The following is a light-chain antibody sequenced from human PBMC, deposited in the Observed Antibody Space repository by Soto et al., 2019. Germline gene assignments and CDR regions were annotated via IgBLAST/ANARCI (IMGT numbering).Light chain of an antibody. CDR3: TSYSSSSPVL. V-gene: IGLV2-14*01. Sequence: QSALTQPASVSGSLGQSITIPCTGTSSDVGAYNYVSWYQQHPDKAPKLLIFEVTNRPSGVSGRFSGSKSGITASLSISGLQPEDEADYYCTSYSSSSPVLFGGGTKLTV. J-gene: IGLJ2*01. CDR1: SSDVGAYNY. CDR2: EVT.